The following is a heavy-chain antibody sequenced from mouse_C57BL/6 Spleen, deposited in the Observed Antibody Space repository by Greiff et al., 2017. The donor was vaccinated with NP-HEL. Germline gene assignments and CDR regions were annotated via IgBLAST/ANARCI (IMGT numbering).Heavy chain of an antibody. D-gene: IGHD2-2*01. J-gene: IGHJ3*01. CDR1: GYAFSSSW. V-gene: IGHV1-82*01. CDR2: IYPGDGDT. CDR3: AREVDGYGFAY. Sequence: VQLQQSGPELVKPGASVKISCKASGYAFSSSWMNWVKQRPGKGLEWIGRIYPGDGDTNYNGEFKGKATLTADKSSSTAYMQLSSLTSEDSAVYFCAREVDGYGFAYWGQGTLVTVSA.